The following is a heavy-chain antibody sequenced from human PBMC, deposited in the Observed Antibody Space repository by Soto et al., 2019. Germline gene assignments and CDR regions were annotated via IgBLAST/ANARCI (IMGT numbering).Heavy chain of an antibody. J-gene: IGHJ5*02. Sequence: QVQLQESGPGRVNPSQTLSLTCTVSGASISSGDYYWSWIRQYPGMGLEWIGYIYYSGSGHNNPLLKCGVALSVVTSENEGHLKLSSVTAADTCVYYCARGKLVPAYWEWVDAWGQGALGTVSS. V-gene: IGHV4-31*03. D-gene: IGHD2-2*01. CDR1: GASISSGDYY. CDR2: IYYSGSG. CDR3: ARGKLVPAYWEWVDA.